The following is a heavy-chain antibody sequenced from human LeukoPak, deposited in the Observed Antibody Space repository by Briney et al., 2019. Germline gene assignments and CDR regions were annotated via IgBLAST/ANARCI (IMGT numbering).Heavy chain of an antibody. CDR1: GFSFSSFA. J-gene: IGHJ3*02. CDR2: ISASGGGT. V-gene: IGHV3-23*01. Sequence: GGSLRLSCAATGFSFSSFATSWVRQAPGKGLEWVSGISASGGGTYYADSVKVRFTISRDNSKNTLYLQMNSLRAEDTAVYYCAKGFYDNSASGAFDIWGQGTMVTVSS. D-gene: IGHD3-22*01. CDR3: AKGFYDNSASGAFDI.